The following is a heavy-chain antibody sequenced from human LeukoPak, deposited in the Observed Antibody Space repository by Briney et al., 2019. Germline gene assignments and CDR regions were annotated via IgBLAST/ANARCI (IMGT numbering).Heavy chain of an antibody. D-gene: IGHD2-2*01. CDR1: GYSFTSYW. J-gene: IGHJ6*03. V-gene: IGHV5-51*01. Sequence: GESLKICCKGSGYSFTSYWIGWVRQMPGKGLEWMGIIYPGDSDTRYSPSFQGQVTISADKSISTAYLQWSSLKASDTAMYYCARHVTVVPAATYYYYYYMDVWGKGTTVTVSS. CDR3: ARHVTVVPAATYYYYYYMDV. CDR2: IYPGDSDT.